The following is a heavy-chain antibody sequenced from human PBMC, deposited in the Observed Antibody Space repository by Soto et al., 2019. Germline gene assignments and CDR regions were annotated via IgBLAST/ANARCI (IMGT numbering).Heavy chain of an antibody. CDR2: IKSKTDGGTT. J-gene: IGHJ5*02. CDR3: TTEFIVVRGLDWFEP. V-gene: IGHV3-15*01. CDR1: VFTFSNAW. D-gene: IGHD3-10*01. Sequence: VGSLRLSCAASVFTFSNAWMSCVRHSPGKGLEWVGRIKSKTDGGTTDYAAPVKGRFTISRDDSKNTLYLQMNSLKTEDTAVYYCTTEFIVVRGLDWFEPWGQGTLVTVSS.